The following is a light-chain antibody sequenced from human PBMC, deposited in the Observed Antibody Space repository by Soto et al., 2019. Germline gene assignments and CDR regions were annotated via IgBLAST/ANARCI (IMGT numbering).Light chain of an antibody. Sequence: QSALTQPASVSGSPGQSITISCTGTSSDVVGYNYVSWYQQHPGKVPRLMIYEVSNRPSGLSNRFSGSKSGNTASLTISGLQAEDEADYYCSSYTSSNTWVFGGGTKLTVL. CDR2: EVS. CDR3: SSYTSSNTWV. J-gene: IGLJ3*02. CDR1: SSDVVGYNY. V-gene: IGLV2-14*01.